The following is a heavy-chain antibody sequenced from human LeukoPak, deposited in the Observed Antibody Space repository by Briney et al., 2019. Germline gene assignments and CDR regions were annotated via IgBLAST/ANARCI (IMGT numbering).Heavy chain of an antibody. D-gene: IGHD4-17*01. CDR3: VKVVCSVTHDSRIF. CDR1: GFSFSSCT. J-gene: IGHJ4*02. V-gene: IGHV3-64D*09. CDR2: ISSNGGST. Sequence: GGSLRLTCSAAGFSFSSCTMYWGRQAPGKGLEYVSGISSNGGSTYFPDSVKGRFTISRDNSKDTLYLQMSSLRAEDTAVYYCVKVVCSVTHDSRIFGGQGTLVTVSS.